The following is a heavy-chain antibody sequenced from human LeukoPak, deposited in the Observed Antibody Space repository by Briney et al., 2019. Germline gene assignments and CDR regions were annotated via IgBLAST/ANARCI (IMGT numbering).Heavy chain of an antibody. J-gene: IGHJ4*02. Sequence: PGGSLRLSCAASGFTFSRYAIHWVRQAPGKGLEWVAFISYDGSNKYYSDSVKGRFTISRDNSKNTLYLQMNSLRAEDTAVYYCARREDCSGASCYDAFDYWGLGTLVTVSS. CDR1: GFTFSRYA. V-gene: IGHV3-30-3*01. D-gene: IGHD2-15*01. CDR3: ARREDCSGASCYDAFDY. CDR2: ISYDGSNK.